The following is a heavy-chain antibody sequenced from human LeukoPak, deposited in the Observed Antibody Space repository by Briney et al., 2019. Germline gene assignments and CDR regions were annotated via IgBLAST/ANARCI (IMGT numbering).Heavy chain of an antibody. Sequence: GESLKISFRASGYSFSIYWIGWVRQMPGKGLEWMGIVFPGDSDTRYSPSFQGQVTISADKSISTAYLQWNSLKASDTAMYYCARWVTADRGKKDAFDIWGQGTMVTVSS. D-gene: IGHD2-21*02. J-gene: IGHJ3*02. CDR1: GYSFSIYW. CDR2: VFPGDSDT. V-gene: IGHV5-51*01. CDR3: ARWVTADRGKKDAFDI.